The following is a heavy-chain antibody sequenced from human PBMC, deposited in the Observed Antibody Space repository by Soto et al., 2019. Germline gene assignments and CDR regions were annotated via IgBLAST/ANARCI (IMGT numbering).Heavy chain of an antibody. CDR3: ARAAGPYYYGVDV. D-gene: IGHD6-19*01. V-gene: IGHV4-30-4*01. J-gene: IGHJ6*02. CDR1: GGSIKNGDYY. CDR2: IYYSGST. Sequence: QVQLQESGPGLVKPSQTLSLTCTVSGGSIKNGDYYWSWIRQPPGKGLEWIGFIYYSGSTSYNTPLKSRVTLSVDTSYNQFSLMLNSVTAADTAVYYCARAAGPYYYGVDVWGQGTTVIVSS.